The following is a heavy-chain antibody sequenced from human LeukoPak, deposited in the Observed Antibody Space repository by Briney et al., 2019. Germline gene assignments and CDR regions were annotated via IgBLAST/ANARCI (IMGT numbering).Heavy chain of an antibody. Sequence: GGSLRLSCAASGFTFSSNYMSWVRQAPGKGLEWVSVIYSGGSTYYAGSVKGRFTISRDNSKNTLYLQMNSLRAEDTAVYYCVRGLKGLAAADYWGQGTLVTVSS. V-gene: IGHV3-53*01. J-gene: IGHJ4*02. CDR2: IYSGGST. CDR3: VRGLKGLAAADY. D-gene: IGHD6-13*01. CDR1: GFTFSSNY.